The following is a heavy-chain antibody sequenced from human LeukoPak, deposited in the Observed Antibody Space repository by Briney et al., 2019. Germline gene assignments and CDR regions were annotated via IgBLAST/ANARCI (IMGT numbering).Heavy chain of an antibody. CDR2: IYYRGST. CDR3: ASSHLVSGIAVAGKIDY. CDR1: GGSISSYY. J-gene: IGHJ4*02. V-gene: IGHV4-59*01. D-gene: IGHD6-19*01. Sequence: SETLSLTCTVSGGSISSYYWSWIRQPPGKGLEWIGYIYYRGSTNYNPSLKSRVTISVDTSKNQFSLKLSSVTAADTAVYYCASSHLVSGIAVAGKIDYWGQGTLVTVSS.